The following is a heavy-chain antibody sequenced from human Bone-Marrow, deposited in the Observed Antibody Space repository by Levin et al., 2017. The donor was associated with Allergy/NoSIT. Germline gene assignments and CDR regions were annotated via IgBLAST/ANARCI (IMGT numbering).Heavy chain of an antibody. Sequence: SETLSLTCTVSGGSISSSSYYWGWNRQPPGKGLEWIGSIYYSGSTYYNPSLKSRVTISVDTSKNQFSLKLSSVTAADTAVYYCARRFYSRENDYGMDVWGQGTTVTVSS. CDR3: ARRFYSRENDYGMDV. CDR2: IYYSGST. V-gene: IGHV4-39*01. J-gene: IGHJ6*02. CDR1: GGSISSSSYY. D-gene: IGHD6-13*01.